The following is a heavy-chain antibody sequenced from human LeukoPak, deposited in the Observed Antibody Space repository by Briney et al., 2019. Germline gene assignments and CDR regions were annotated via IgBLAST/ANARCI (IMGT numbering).Heavy chain of an antibody. CDR3: ARDHYSNYRWFDP. J-gene: IGHJ5*02. V-gene: IGHV1-18*01. D-gene: IGHD4-11*01. Sequence: ASLKVSCKASRYTPSRYGISSVRHTPGERPEWMGWISAYNGNTNYAQKLQGRVTMTTDTSTSTAYMELRSLRSDDTAVYYCARDHYSNYRWFDPWGQGTLVTVSS. CDR1: RYTPSRYG. CDR2: ISAYNGNT.